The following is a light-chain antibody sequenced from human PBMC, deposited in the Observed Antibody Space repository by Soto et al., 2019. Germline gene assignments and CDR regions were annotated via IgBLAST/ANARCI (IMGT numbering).Light chain of an antibody. CDR1: SSDVGSYYP. CDR3: CSYAGYSTLFV. Sequence: QSVLTQPASMSGSPGQSITISCTGTSSDVGSYYPVSWFQQHPGKAPKLIIYEVSKRPSGVSDRFSGSKSGNTASLTISGLQAADEADYYCCSYAGYSTLFVFGAGTKLTVL. V-gene: IGLV2-23*02. J-gene: IGLJ1*01. CDR2: EVS.